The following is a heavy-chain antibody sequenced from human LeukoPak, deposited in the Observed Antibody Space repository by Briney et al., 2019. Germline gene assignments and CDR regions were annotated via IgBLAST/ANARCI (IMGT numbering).Heavy chain of an antibody. J-gene: IGHJ6*03. Sequence: PSQTLSLTCTVSGGSISSGSYYWSWIRQPAGKGLEWVGRIYTSGSTNYNPSLKSRVTIYVDTSKNQFSLKLSSVTAADTAVYYCARVLGIAAAGTEVGDYYYYYMDVWGKGTTVTVSS. CDR1: GGSISSGSYY. CDR3: ARVLGIAAAGTEVGDYYYYYMDV. CDR2: IYTSGST. V-gene: IGHV4-61*02. D-gene: IGHD6-13*01.